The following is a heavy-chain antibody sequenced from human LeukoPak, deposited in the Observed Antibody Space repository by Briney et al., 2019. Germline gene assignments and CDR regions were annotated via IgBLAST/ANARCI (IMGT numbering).Heavy chain of an antibody. J-gene: IGHJ4*02. Sequence: GGSLRLSCVASGFILSTSEMNWVRQAPGKGLEWVANIKQDGSEKYYVDSVKGRFTISRDNSKNTLYLQMNSLRAEDTAVYYCANEDNWNYGRYFDYWGQGTLVTVSS. CDR1: GFILSTSE. CDR3: ANEDNWNYGRYFDY. CDR2: IKQDGSEK. V-gene: IGHV3-7*03. D-gene: IGHD1-7*01.